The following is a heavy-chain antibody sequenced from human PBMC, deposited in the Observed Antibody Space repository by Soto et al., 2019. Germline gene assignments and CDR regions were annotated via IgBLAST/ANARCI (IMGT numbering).Heavy chain of an antibody. CDR2: ISPYNGDT. D-gene: IGHD2-2*02. CDR1: GYTFTLFG. Sequence: QVQLVQSGAEVKKPGASVRVSCKASGYTFTLFGITWVRQAPGQGLEWMGWISPYNGDTKYAEKLEGRVTLTTDTSTDTAYMELTSLTSDDTAEYYCARGGQYRYFDYWGQGTLVTVSS. CDR3: ARGGQYRYFDY. V-gene: IGHV1-18*01. J-gene: IGHJ4*02.